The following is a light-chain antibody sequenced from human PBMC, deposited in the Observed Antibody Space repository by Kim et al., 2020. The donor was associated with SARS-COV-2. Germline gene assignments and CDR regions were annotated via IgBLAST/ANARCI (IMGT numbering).Light chain of an antibody. CDR3: QQYGISPYT. Sequence: EIVLTQSPGTLSLSPGERATLSCRASQSVSGSYLAWYQQKPGQAPRLLNYGASSRATGIPDRFSGSGSGTDFTLTISRLEPEDLAVYYCQQYGISPYTFGQGTKLEI. CDR1: QSVSGSY. CDR2: GAS. V-gene: IGKV3-20*01. J-gene: IGKJ2*01.